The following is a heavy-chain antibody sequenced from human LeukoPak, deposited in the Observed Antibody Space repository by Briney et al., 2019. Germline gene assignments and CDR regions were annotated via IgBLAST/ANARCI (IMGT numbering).Heavy chain of an antibody. CDR1: GFTFSSYS. CDR3: AGEPDSSGWYMFSDY. CDR2: ISSSSSTI. Sequence: GRSLRLSCAASGFTFSSYSMNWVRQAPGNGLEWVSYISSSSSTIYYADSVKGRFTISRDNAKNSLYLQMNSLRAEDTAVYYCAGEPDSSGWYMFSDYWGQGTLVTVSS. D-gene: IGHD6-19*01. V-gene: IGHV3-48*01. J-gene: IGHJ4*02.